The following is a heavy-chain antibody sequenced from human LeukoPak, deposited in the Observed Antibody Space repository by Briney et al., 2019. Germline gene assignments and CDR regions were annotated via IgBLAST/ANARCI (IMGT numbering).Heavy chain of an antibody. CDR1: GGTFSSYA. CDR3: ARENWNDLRIDY. Sequence: SVKVSCKASGGTFSSYAVSWVRQAPGQGLEWMGGIIPIFGTANYAQKFQGRVTITADESTSTAYMELSSLRSEDTAVYYCARENWNDLRIDYWGQGTLVTVSS. V-gene: IGHV1-69*13. J-gene: IGHJ4*02. D-gene: IGHD1-1*01. CDR2: IIPIFGTA.